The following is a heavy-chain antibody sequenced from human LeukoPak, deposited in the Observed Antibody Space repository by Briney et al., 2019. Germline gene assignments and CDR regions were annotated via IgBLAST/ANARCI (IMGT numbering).Heavy chain of an antibody. J-gene: IGHJ4*02. V-gene: IGHV1-18*01. CDR3: ARVAVAQYYFDY. CDR1: GYTFTNYG. Sequence: ASVKVSCKASGYTFTNYGINWVRQAPGQGLEWMGYISAYNGNTNYAQKFHGRVTMTTDTSTNTVYVELRSLRSDDTAVYYCARVAVAQYYFDYWGQGTLVTVSS. D-gene: IGHD4-23*01. CDR2: ISAYNGNT.